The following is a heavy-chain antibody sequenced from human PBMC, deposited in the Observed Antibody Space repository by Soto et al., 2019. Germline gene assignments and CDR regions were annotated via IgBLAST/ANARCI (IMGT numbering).Heavy chain of an antibody. V-gene: IGHV5-10-1*01. Sequence: GESLKISCKGSGYGFTSYWISWVRQMPGKGLEWMGRIDPSDSYTNYSPSFQGHVTISADKSISTAYLQWSSLKASDTAMYYCARPYYGSGSYYDYWGQGTLVTVSS. CDR1: GYGFTSYW. J-gene: IGHJ4*02. CDR3: ARPYYGSGSYYDY. CDR2: IDPSDSYT. D-gene: IGHD3-10*01.